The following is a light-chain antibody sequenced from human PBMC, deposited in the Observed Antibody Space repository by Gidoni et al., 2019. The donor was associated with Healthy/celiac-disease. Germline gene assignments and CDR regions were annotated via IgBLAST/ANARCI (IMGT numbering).Light chain of an antibody. CDR2: GNS. V-gene: IGLV1-40*01. CDR1: SSNIGACYD. CDR3: QSYDSSLSGSWV. Sequence: QSVLTQPPPVSGAPGQRVTISCTGSSSNIGACYDVHWYQQLPGTAPKLLIYGNSNRPSGVPDRFSGSKSGTSASLAITGLQAEDEADYYCQSYDSSLSGSWVFGGGTKLTVL. J-gene: IGLJ3*02.